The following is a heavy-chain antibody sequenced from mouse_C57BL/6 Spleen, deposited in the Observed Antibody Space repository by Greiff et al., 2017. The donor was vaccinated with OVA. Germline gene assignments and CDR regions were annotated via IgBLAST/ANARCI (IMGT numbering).Heavy chain of an antibody. D-gene: IGHD1-1*01. J-gene: IGHJ3*01. CDR1: GYSITSGYY. Sequence: EVQLQESGPGLVKPSQSLSLTCSVTGYSITSGYYWNWIRQFPGNKLEWMGYISYDGSNNYNPSLKNRISITRDTSKNQFFLKLNSVTTEDTATYYCAREPYGSIPFAYWGQGTLVTVSA. V-gene: IGHV3-6*01. CDR3: AREPYGSIPFAY. CDR2: ISYDGSN.